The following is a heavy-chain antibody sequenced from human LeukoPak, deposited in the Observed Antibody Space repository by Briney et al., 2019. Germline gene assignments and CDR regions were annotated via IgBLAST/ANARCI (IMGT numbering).Heavy chain of an antibody. CDR1: GFTFSGSA. CDR3: TTLRIYCSGGSCEIDY. Sequence: GGSLKLSCAASGFTFSGSAMHWVRQASGKGLEWVGRIRSKANSSATAYAASVKGRFNISRDDSKNTAYLQMNSLKTEDTAVYYCTTLRIYCSGGSCEIDYWGQGTLVTVSS. CDR2: IRSKANSSAT. J-gene: IGHJ4*02. V-gene: IGHV3-73*01. D-gene: IGHD2-15*01.